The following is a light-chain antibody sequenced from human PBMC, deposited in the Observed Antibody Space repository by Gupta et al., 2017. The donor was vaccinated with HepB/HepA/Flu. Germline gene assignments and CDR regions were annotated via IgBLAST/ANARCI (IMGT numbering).Light chain of an antibody. V-gene: IGLV1-51*01. CDR3: GTWDGSRSTCG. J-gene: IGLJ3*02. CDR1: SSNIENNY. CDR2: DNH. Sequence: QSVLTQPPSVSAPPAQQVTISCSGSSSNIENNYVSWYQQLPGQAPKLLMFDNHKRPSGIPDRFSDSRSGASATLTITGLQTGDEAEYYCGTWDGSRSTCGFGGGTKLTVL.